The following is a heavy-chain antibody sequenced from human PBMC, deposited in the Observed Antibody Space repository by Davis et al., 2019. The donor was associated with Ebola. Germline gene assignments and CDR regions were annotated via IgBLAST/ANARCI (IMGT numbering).Heavy chain of an antibody. CDR1: GGSFGGYY. CDR2: INHSGST. V-gene: IGHV4-34*01. J-gene: IGHJ6*02. CDR3: ARGALDDFWSGNSLFYYYYGMDV. Sequence: MPSETLSLTCAVYGGSFGGYYWSWIRQPPGKGLEWIGEINHSGSTNYNPSLKSRVTISVDTSKNQFSLKLSSVTAADTAVYYCARGALDDFWSGNSLFYYYYGMDVWGQGTTVTVSS. D-gene: IGHD3-3*01.